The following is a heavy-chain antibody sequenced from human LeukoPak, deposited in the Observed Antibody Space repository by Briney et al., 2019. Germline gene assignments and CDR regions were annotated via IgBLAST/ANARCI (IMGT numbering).Heavy chain of an antibody. Sequence: QTGGSLRLSCAASGFTFSSYGMSWVRQAPGKGLEWVSAISGSDGSTYYADSVKGRFTISRDNSKNTLYLQMNSLRAEDTAVYYCAKAPSRYFDWLSGGKGAFDIWGQGTMVTVSS. CDR1: GFTFSSYG. J-gene: IGHJ3*02. CDR2: ISGSDGST. V-gene: IGHV3-23*01. CDR3: AKAPSRYFDWLSGGKGAFDI. D-gene: IGHD3-9*01.